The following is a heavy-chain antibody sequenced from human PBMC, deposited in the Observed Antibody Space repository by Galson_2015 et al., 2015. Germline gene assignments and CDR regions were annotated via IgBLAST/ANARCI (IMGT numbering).Heavy chain of an antibody. J-gene: IGHJ4*02. CDR2: ISGSGGST. CDR3: AKDDQNIDYYGSGGRGY. V-gene: IGHV3-23*01. D-gene: IGHD3-10*01. CDR1: GFTFSSYA. Sequence: SLRLSCAASGFTFSSYAMSWVRQAPGKGLEWVSAISGSGGSTYYADSVKGRFTISRDNSKNTPYLQMNSLRAEDTAVYYCAKDDQNIDYYGSGGRGYWGQGTLVTVSS.